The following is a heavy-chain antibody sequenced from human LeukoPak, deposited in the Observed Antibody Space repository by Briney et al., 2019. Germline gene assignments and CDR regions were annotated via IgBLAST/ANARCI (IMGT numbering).Heavy chain of an antibody. V-gene: IGHV4-61*01. CDR2: IYYSGST. J-gene: IGHJ5*02. CDR3: ARVTPTYPRDYGDYVWTTKTSNLAFDP. Sequence: PSETLSLTCTVSGGSFISGSYYWSWIRQPPGKGLEWIGYIYYSGSTNYNPSLKSRVTISVDTSKNQFSLKLSSVTAADTAVYYCARVTPTYPRDYGDYVWTTKTSNLAFDPWGQGTLVTVSS. CDR1: GGSFISGSYY. D-gene: IGHD4-17*01.